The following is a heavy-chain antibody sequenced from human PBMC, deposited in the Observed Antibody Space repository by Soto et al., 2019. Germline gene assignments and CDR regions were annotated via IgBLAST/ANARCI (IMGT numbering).Heavy chain of an antibody. J-gene: IGHJ5*02. CDR2: INPNSGGT. D-gene: IGHD5-12*01. V-gene: IGHV1-2*02. CDR1: GYTFTAYY. Sequence: QVQLVQSGAEVKKPGASVKVSCKASGYTFTAYYMHWVRQAPGQGLEWMGWINPNSGGTYHAQNFQGRVTMTRDTSPTTAYMELASLRADDTAFYYCARGGGRGYNGLDPWGHGTMVIVSS. CDR3: ARGGGRGYNGLDP.